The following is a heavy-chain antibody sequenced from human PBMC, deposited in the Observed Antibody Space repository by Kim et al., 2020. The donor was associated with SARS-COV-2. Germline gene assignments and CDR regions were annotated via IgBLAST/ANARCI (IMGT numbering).Heavy chain of an antibody. J-gene: IGHJ4*02. CDR1: GGTFSSYA. V-gene: IGHV1-69*13. CDR3: ARNPVGLELYFDY. Sequence: SVKVSCKASGGTFSSYAISWVRQAPGHRLEWMGGIIPIFGTANYAQKFQGRVTITADESTSTAYMELSSLRSEDTAVYYCARNPVGLELYFDYWGQGTLVTVSS. CDR2: IIPIFGTA. D-gene: IGHD1-7*01.